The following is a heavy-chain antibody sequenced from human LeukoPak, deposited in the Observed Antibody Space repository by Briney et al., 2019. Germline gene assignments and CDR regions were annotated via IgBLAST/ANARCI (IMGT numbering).Heavy chain of an antibody. V-gene: IGHV3-21*01. CDR3: VRDSSGYYGGGLFDY. Sequence: GGSLSLSCAASEFTFSSYSMNWVRQAPGKGLEWVSSISSSSSYIYYADSVKGRFTISRDNAKNSLYLQMNSLRAEDTAVYYCVRDSSGYYGGGLFDYWGQGTLVTVSS. J-gene: IGHJ4*02. CDR2: ISSSSSYI. CDR1: EFTFSSYS. D-gene: IGHD3-22*01.